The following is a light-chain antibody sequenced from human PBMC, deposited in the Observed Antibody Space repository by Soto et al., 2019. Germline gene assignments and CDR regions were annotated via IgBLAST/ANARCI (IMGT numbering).Light chain of an antibody. CDR2: DAA. Sequence: EIVLTQSPATLSLSTGERATLSCSASQSVKPFLVWYPQRPGQAPRLLIYDAAHRAAGIPGRFRGRGFGTDFTLTISSLEPEDAAVYDCQQRSNWPQIHFGQGTLLEI. CDR1: QSVKPF. J-gene: IGKJ5*01. V-gene: IGKV3-11*01. CDR3: QQRSNWPQIH.